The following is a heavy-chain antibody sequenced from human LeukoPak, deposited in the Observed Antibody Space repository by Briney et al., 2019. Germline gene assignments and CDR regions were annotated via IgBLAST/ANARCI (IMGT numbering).Heavy chain of an antibody. D-gene: IGHD2-2*01. Sequence: PGRSLRLSCAASGFTFSSYGMHWVRQAPGKGLEWVAVIWYDGSNKYYADSVKGRFTISRDNSKNTLYLQMNSLRAEDTAVYYCARRSTSRYAFDYWGQGTLVTVSS. V-gene: IGHV3-33*08. CDR3: ARRSTSRYAFDY. CDR2: IWYDGSNK. CDR1: GFTFSSYG. J-gene: IGHJ4*02.